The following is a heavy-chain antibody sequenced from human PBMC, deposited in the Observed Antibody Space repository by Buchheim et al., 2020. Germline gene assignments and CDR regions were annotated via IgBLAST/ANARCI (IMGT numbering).Heavy chain of an antibody. CDR3: ARDRRQSTYYYYYMDV. Sequence: QVQLVQSGAEVKKPGSSVKVSCKASGGTFSNYAINWVRQAPGQGLEWMGGIIPIFGTTNYAQKFQGRVTITAEESTSTAYLELISLTSDDTAVYFCARDRRQSTYYYYYMDVWGRGTT. CDR2: IIPIFGTT. J-gene: IGHJ6*03. CDR1: GGTFSNYA. V-gene: IGHV1-69*01. D-gene: IGHD4-11*01.